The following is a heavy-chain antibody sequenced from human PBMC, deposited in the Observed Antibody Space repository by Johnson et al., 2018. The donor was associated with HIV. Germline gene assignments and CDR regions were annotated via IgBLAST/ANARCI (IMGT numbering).Heavy chain of an antibody. CDR3: ARSSGYYGTDAFDI. Sequence: QMLLVESGGGVVQPGRSLRLSCAASGFTFSSYAMHWVRQAPGKGLEWVSVIYSGGTTYHADSVKGRFTISRDNSKNTLYLQMNSLRPEDTAVYYCARSSGYYGTDAFDIWGQGTRVTVSS. CDR1: GFTFSSYA. CDR2: IYSGGTT. D-gene: IGHD3-22*01. J-gene: IGHJ3*02. V-gene: IGHV3-NL1*01.